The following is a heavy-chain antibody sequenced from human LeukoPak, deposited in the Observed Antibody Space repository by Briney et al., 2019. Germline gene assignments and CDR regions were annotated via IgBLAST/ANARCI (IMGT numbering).Heavy chain of an antibody. J-gene: IGHJ4*02. CDR3: AKDIAGYSSSWYAGGFDY. Sequence: GRSLRLSCAASGFTFDDYAMHWVRQASGKGLEWVSGISWNSGSIGYADSVKGRFAISRDNAKNSLYLQMNSLRAEDTALYYCAKDIAGYSSSWYAGGFDYWGQGTLVTVSS. CDR2: ISWNSGSI. D-gene: IGHD6-13*01. CDR1: GFTFDDYA. V-gene: IGHV3-9*01.